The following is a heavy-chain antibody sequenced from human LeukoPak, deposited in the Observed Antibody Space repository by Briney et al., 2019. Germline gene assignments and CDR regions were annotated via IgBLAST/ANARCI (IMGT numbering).Heavy chain of an antibody. J-gene: IGHJ4*02. CDR3: ARTVAGYFFDY. V-gene: IGHV3-74*01. CDR2: INTDGSST. D-gene: IGHD3-9*01. CDR1: GVTISTYC. Sequence: PGGSLRLSCTAFGVTISTYCLNRIRHVPGKGLVWVSRINTDGSSTSYADSVKGRFTISRDNAKNTLYLQMNSLRAEDTAFYCCARTVAGYFFDYWGQGTLVTVSS.